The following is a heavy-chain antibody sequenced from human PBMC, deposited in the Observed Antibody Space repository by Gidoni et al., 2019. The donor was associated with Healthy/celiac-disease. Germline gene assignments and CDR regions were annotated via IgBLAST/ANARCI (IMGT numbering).Heavy chain of an antibody. D-gene: IGHD3-10*01. Sequence: EVQLLESGGGLVQPGGSLRLSCPASGFTFSSYAMSCVRQAPGTGLEWVSAISGSGGSTYYADSVKGRFTISRDNSKNTLYLQMNSLRAEDTAVYYCAKTIFTMVRGVINYYYGMDVWGQGTTVTVSS. CDR2: ISGSGGST. CDR1: GFTFSSYA. CDR3: AKTIFTMVRGVINYYYGMDV. V-gene: IGHV3-23*01. J-gene: IGHJ6*02.